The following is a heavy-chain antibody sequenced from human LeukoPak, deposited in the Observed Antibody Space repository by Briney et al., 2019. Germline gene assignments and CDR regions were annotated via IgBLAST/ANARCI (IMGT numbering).Heavy chain of an antibody. V-gene: IGHV3-74*01. J-gene: IGHJ4*02. CDR2: SNSDGSST. CDR3: ARDQGIFDY. Sequence: GGSLRLSCAASGFTFSKYWMHWVRHAPGKGLMWVSRSNSDGSSTSYADSVKGRFTISRENAKNTLYLQMNTLRAEDTAVYYCARDQGIFDYWGQVTLVTVSS. CDR1: GFTFSKYW.